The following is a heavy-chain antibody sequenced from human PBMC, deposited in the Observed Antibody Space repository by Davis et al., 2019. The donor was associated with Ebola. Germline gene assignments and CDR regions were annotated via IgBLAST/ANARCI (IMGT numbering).Heavy chain of an antibody. D-gene: IGHD5-24*01. Sequence: SETLSLTCTVSGGSISSSSYYWGWIRQPPGKGLEWIGSIYYSGSTYYNPSLKSRVTMLVDRSKNQFSLTLSSVTAADTAVYYCARVTINTTGGGSWFDPWGQGTLVTVSS. V-gene: IGHV4-39*07. CDR1: GGSISSSSYY. CDR2: IYYSGST. CDR3: ARVTINTTGGGSWFDP. J-gene: IGHJ5*02.